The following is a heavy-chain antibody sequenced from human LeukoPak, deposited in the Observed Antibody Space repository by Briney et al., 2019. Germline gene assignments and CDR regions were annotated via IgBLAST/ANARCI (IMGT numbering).Heavy chain of an antibody. Sequence: ASVKVSCKASGYTFTGYYMHWVRQAPGRGLEWMGWINPNSGGTNYAQKFQGRVTMTRDTSISTAYMELSRLRSDDTAVYYCARTPRNYYYYMDVWGKGTTVTVSS. CDR1: GYTFTGYY. J-gene: IGHJ6*03. V-gene: IGHV1-2*02. CDR3: ARTPRNYYYYMDV. CDR2: INPNSGGT.